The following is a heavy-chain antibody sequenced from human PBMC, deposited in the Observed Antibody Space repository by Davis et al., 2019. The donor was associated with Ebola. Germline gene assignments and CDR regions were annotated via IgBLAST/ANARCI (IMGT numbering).Heavy chain of an antibody. D-gene: IGHD3-10*01. Sequence: GESLKTSCAASGFTFSEYAMHWVRQAPGKGLEWVAAMSSNGKNENYSDAVKGRFTISRDNSKKTLYLQMSSLRTEDTAVYYCARGFIKSSQGVWGQGTMVTVSS. CDR1: GFTFSEYA. J-gene: IGHJ3*01. CDR3: ARGFIKSSQGV. V-gene: IGHV3-30*04. CDR2: MSSNGKNE.